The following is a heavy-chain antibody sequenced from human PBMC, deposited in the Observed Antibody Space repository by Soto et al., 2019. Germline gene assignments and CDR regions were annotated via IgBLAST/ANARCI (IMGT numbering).Heavy chain of an antibody. CDR1: GGSISSYY. Sequence: SETLSLTCTVSGGSISSYYWSWIRQPPGKGLEWIGYIYYSGSTNYNPSLKSRVTISVDTSKNQFSLKLSSVTAADTAVYYCAREEERWLYFDYWGQGTLVTVSS. J-gene: IGHJ4*02. CDR2: IYYSGST. D-gene: IGHD5-12*01. V-gene: IGHV4-59*01. CDR3: AREEERWLYFDY.